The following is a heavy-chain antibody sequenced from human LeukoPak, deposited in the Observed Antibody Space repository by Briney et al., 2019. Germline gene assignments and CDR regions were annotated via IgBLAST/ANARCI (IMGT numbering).Heavy chain of an antibody. CDR3: ARLGYYDILTGPKEPNWFDP. D-gene: IGHD3-9*01. J-gene: IGHJ5*02. CDR1: GYSFTSYW. Sequence: GESLKISCKGSGYSFTSYWISWVRQMPGKGLEWMGRIDPSDYYTHSSPSFQGHVTLSADKSISTAYLQWSSMKASDTAMYYCARLGYYDILTGPKEPNWFDPWGQGTLVTVSS. CDR2: IDPSDYYT. V-gene: IGHV5-10-1*01.